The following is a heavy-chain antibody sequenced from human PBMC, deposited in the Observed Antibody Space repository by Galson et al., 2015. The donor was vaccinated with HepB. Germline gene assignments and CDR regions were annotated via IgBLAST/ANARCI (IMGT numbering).Heavy chain of an antibody. CDR3: AKDQARGGWRYYYYYGMDV. V-gene: IGHV3-23*01. D-gene: IGHD6-19*01. Sequence: SLRLSCAASGFTFSSYAMSWVRQAPGKGLEWVSAISGSGGSTYYADSVKGRFTISRDNSKNTLYLQMNSLRAEDTAVYYCAKDQARGGWRYYYYYGMDVWGQGTTVTVSS. J-gene: IGHJ6*02. CDR1: GFTFSSYA. CDR2: ISGSGGST.